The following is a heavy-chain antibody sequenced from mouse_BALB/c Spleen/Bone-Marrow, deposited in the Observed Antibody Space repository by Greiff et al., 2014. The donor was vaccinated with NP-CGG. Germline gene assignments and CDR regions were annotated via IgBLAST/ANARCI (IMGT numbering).Heavy chain of an antibody. CDR1: GFLLTSYG. D-gene: IGHD2-14*01. Sequence: VQRVESGPGLVQPSQSLSITCTVSGFLLTSYGVHWVRQSPGKGLEWLGVIWSGGSTDYNAAFISRLSISKDNSKSQVFFKMNSLQADDTAIYYCARNPPPYRLYAMDYWGQGTSVTVSS. J-gene: IGHJ4*01. CDR2: IWSGGST. CDR3: ARNPPPYRLYAMDY. V-gene: IGHV2-4-1*01.